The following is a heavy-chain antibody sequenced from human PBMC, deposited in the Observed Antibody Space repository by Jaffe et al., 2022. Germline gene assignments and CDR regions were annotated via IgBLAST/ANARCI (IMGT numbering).Heavy chain of an antibody. Sequence: EVQLVESGGGLVQPGGSLRLSCAASGFTFSSYEMNWVRQAPGKGLEWVSYISSSGSTIYYADSVKGRFTISRDNAKNSLYLQMNSLRAEDTAVYYCARAHPTYYYDSSGYYMDIDYWGQGTLVTVSS. CDR1: GFTFSSYE. J-gene: IGHJ4*02. V-gene: IGHV3-48*03. CDR2: ISSSGSTI. D-gene: IGHD3-22*01. CDR3: ARAHPTYYYDSSGYYMDIDY.